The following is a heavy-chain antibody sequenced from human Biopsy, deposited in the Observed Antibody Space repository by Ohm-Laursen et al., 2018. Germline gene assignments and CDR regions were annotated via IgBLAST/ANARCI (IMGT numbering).Heavy chain of an antibody. CDR3: ARLSTLFGVADFTDD. D-gene: IGHD3-3*01. CDR2: ISNSGTT. CDR1: GASVRSHF. V-gene: IGHV4-59*08. J-gene: IGHJ4*02. Sequence: PSQTLSLTWTLSGASVRSHFLTWIRQPPGKGLQWIGSISNSGTTKSSPSLKSRVNISLHTSKNQLSLKLTSVTAADTAVYYCARLSTLFGVADFTDDWGQGTLVTVSS.